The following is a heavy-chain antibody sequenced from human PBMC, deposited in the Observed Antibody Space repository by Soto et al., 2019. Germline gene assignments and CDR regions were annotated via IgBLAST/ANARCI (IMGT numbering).Heavy chain of an antibody. CDR1: GGSISSYY. CDR3: ASRWGTYFDF. Sequence: QVQLQESGPGLVKPSETLSLTCTVSGGSISSYYWSWIRQPTGKGLEWIGYIYSSGSTDYYPSLKSRVTISVDASKNQFSLKLSSVTAADTAGYYGASRWGTYFDFWGQGALVTVSS. CDR2: IYSSGST. J-gene: IGHJ4*02. D-gene: IGHD7-27*01. V-gene: IGHV4-59*01.